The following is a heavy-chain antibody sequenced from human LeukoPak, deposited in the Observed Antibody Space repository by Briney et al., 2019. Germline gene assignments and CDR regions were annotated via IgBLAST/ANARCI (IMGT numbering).Heavy chain of an antibody. CDR1: GFTFSSYS. V-gene: IGHV3-48*01. D-gene: IGHD3-22*01. Sequence: QPGGSLRLSCAASGFTFSSYSMNWVRQAPGKGLEWVSYISSSSSTIYYADSVKGRFTISRDNAKNSLYLQMNSLRAEDTAVYYCAKGAAYYYDSSGPYWGQGTLVTVSS. J-gene: IGHJ4*02. CDR2: ISSSSSTI. CDR3: AKGAAYYYDSSGPY.